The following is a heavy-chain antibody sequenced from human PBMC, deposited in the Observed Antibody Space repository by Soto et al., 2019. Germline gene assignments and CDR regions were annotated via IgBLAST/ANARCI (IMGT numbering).Heavy chain of an antibody. CDR2: INHSGST. Sequence: QVQLQQWGAGLLKPSETLSLTCAGSGGSFSDYYWSWIRQPPGKGLEWIGEINHSGSTYYNPSLKSRVTILVDTSKDLFSLRLSSVTAADTAVYYWARGLTTVVTQRYFDYWGQGTLVTVSS. V-gene: IGHV4-34*01. CDR1: GGSFSDYY. D-gene: IGHD4-17*01. J-gene: IGHJ4*02. CDR3: ARGLTTVVTQRYFDY.